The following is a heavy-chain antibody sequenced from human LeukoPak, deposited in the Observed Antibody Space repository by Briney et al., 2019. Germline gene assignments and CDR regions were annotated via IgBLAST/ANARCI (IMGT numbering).Heavy chain of an antibody. CDR2: ISAYNGNT. Sequence: ASVKVSXKASGYTFTSYGISWVRQAPGQGLEWMGWISAYNGNTNYAQKLQGRVTMTTDTSTSTAYMELRSLRSDDTAVYYCARDGEGYSGSYHFDYWGQGTLVTVSS. CDR1: GYTFTSYG. D-gene: IGHD1-26*01. J-gene: IGHJ4*02. V-gene: IGHV1-18*01. CDR3: ARDGEGYSGSYHFDY.